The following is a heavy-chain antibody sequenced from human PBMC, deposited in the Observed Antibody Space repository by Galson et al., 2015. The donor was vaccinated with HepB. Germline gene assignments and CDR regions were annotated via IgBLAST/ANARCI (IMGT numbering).Heavy chain of an antibody. D-gene: IGHD3-3*01. Sequence: SLRLSCAASGFAFGSHTMIWVRQAPGRGLECVLAISGHAEKIYYAESLKGRFTISRDNSKSTAYLQISGLRVDDTAVYYCVKDSHYDFWQGSLFELWGQGTPVTVAS. CDR1: GFAFGSHT. CDR2: ISGHAEKI. V-gene: IGHV3-23*01. CDR3: VKDSHYDFWQGSLFEL. J-gene: IGHJ4*02.